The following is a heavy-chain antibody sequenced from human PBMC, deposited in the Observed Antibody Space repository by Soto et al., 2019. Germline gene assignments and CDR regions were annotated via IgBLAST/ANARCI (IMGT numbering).Heavy chain of an antibody. J-gene: IGHJ4*02. V-gene: IGHV3-66*01. D-gene: IGHD3-3*01. CDR1: GFTVNNLS. CDR2: FSSDGSR. Sequence: EVQLVESGGGLVQPGGSLTLSCAAFGFTVNNLSMTWVRQAPGKGLEWVSTFSSDGSRYYADSVKGRFTISKDYSKNPQNLELYTLRAWDTAVYYCARDISGGSYDFCHGGQGTLVTVSS. CDR3: ARDISGGSYDFCH.